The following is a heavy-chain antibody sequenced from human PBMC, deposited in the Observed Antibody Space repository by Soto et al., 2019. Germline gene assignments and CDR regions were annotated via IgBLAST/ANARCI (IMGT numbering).Heavy chain of an antibody. D-gene: IGHD5-18*01. J-gene: IGHJ4*02. CDR1: GYTFTSYA. Sequence: QVHLVQSGAEVKKPGASVKVSCKASGYTFTSYAMHWVRQAPGQRLEWMGWINAGNGNTKYSQKFQGRVTITRDTFVSTAYMELSSLRSEDTAVYSCARDPGYSYGYNWGQGTLVTVSS. CDR3: ARDPGYSYGYN. CDR2: INAGNGNT. V-gene: IGHV1-3*01.